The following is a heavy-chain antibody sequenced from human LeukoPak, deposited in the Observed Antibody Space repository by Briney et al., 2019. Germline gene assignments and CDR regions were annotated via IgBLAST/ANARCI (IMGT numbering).Heavy chain of an antibody. J-gene: IGHJ4*02. CDR3: AATIGTAAGTLDY. D-gene: IGHD6-13*01. V-gene: IGHV5-51*01. CDR2: IYPGDSDT. CDR1: GYSFTTYW. Sequence: GDSLKISCMASGYSFTTYWIGWVRQMPGKGLEWMGIIYPGDSDTRYSPSFQGQVTISADKSISTAYLQWSSLKASDTAKYYCAATIGTAAGTLDYWGQGTLVTVSS.